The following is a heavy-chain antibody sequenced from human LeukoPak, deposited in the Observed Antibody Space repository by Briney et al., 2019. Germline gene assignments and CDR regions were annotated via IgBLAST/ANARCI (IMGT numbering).Heavy chain of an antibody. D-gene: IGHD6-6*01. CDR1: GGSISSNNW. Sequence: PSGTLSLTCAVSGGSISSNNWWSWVRQPPGKGLEWIGEIYHSGNSSYNPSLKSRVTISVDKSKNQFSLKLSSVTAADTAVYYCARDVGARLPGYWGQGTLVTVSS. CDR2: IYHSGNS. J-gene: IGHJ4*02. CDR3: ARDVGARLPGY. V-gene: IGHV4-4*02.